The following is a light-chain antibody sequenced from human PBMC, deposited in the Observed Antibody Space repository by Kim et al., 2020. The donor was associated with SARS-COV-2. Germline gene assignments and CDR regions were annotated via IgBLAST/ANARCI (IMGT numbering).Light chain of an antibody. V-gene: IGKV3-11*01. CDR1: QSVDTY. Sequence: PGERATLSCRASQSVDTYLAWYQQKPGQAPRLLIYDASNRATGIPARFSGSGSGTDFTLTISSLEPEDFALYYCQQRNNWPPRFTFGPGTKVDIK. CDR2: DAS. CDR3: QQRNNWPPRFT. J-gene: IGKJ3*01.